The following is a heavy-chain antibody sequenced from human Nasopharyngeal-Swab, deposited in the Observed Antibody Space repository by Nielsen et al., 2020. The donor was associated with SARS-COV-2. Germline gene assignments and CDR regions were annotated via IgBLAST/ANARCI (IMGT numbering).Heavy chain of an antibody. J-gene: IGHJ4*02. CDR2: ISSSSSYT. V-gene: IGHV3-11*06. Sequence: GESLKISCAASGFTFSDYYMSWIRQAPGKGLEWVSYISSSSSYTNYADSVKGRFTISRDNAQNSLFLQINSLTAEDTAFYFCVRGDRRDYWGLGTLVTVSS. CDR1: GFTFSDYY. CDR3: VRGDRRDY.